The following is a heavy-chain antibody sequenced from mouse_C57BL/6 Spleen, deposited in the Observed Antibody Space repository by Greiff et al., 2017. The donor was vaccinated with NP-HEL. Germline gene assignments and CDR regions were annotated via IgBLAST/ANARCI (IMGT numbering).Heavy chain of an antibody. CDR2: ISDGGSYT. D-gene: IGHD4-1*01. Sequence: EVMLVESGGGLVKPGGSLKLSCAASGFTFSSYAMSWVRQTPEKRLEWVATISDGGSYTYYPDNVKGRFTISRDNAKNNLYLQMSHLKSEDTARYYCARDGSPTGFDYWGQGTTLTVSS. CDR1: GFTFSSYA. CDR3: ARDGSPTGFDY. V-gene: IGHV5-4*01. J-gene: IGHJ2*01.